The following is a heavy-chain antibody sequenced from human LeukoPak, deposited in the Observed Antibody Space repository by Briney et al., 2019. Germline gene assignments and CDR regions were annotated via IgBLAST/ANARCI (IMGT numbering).Heavy chain of an antibody. CDR1: GISFNTYA. V-gene: IGHV3-23*01. J-gene: IGHJ4*02. Sequence: GGSLRLSCVASGISFNTYAMNWVRQAPGKGLEWVSLIIGSSGSTFYADSVKGRFAISRDKSKNTLYLQMNSLRAEDTAVYYCAKGAYDYIEIAYFDYWGQGSLVTVSS. CDR3: AKGAYDYIEIAYFDY. D-gene: IGHD5-12*01. CDR2: IIGSSGST.